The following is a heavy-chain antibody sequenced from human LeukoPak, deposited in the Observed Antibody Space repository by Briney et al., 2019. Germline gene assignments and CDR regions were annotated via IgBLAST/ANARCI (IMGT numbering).Heavy chain of an antibody. CDR3: ARGYDSSGYYFDY. V-gene: IGHV4-59*08. J-gene: IGHJ4*01. CDR1: GVSISSYY. Sequence: SETLSLTCTVSGVSISSYYWSWIRQPPGKGLEWIGYIYESGSANYNPSLKSRVTISVDSSKNQFSLKLSSVTAADTAVYYCARGYDSSGYYFDYWGQGSLVTVSS. D-gene: IGHD3-22*01. CDR2: IYESGSA.